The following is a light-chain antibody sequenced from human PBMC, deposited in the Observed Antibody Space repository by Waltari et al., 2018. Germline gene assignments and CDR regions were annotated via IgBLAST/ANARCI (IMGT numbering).Light chain of an antibody. Sequence: DIQMTQSPSTLSASVGDRVIITCRARQSISNCLAWYQQKPGKAPKVLISDASSLESGVPSRFSGSGSVTEFTLTIRSLQPEDFATYYCQQYNNLWTFGQGTKVEIK. V-gene: IGKV1-5*01. J-gene: IGKJ1*01. CDR1: QSISNC. CDR2: DAS. CDR3: QQYNNLWT.